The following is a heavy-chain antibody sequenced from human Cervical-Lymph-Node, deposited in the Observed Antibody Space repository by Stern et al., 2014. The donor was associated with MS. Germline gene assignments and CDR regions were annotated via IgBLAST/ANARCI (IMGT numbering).Heavy chain of an antibody. CDR3: ARDPLYYDILTGYYEVNWFDP. CDR2: ISAYNGNT. J-gene: IGHJ5*02. CDR1: GYTFTSYG. D-gene: IGHD3-9*01. V-gene: IGHV1-18*04. Sequence: QDQLVQSGAEVKKPGASVKVSCKASGYTFTSYGISWVRQAPGQGLEWMGWISAYNGNTNYAQKLQGRVTMTTDTSTSTAYMELRSLRSDDTAVYYCARDPLYYDILTGYYEVNWFDPWGQGTLVTVSS.